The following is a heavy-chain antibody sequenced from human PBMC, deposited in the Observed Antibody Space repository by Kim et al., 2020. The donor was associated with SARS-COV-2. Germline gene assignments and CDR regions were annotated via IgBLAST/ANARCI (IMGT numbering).Heavy chain of an antibody. V-gene: IGHV4-31*03. CDR3: ARGLGPDGSGSYTPYYFDY. D-gene: IGHD3-10*01. J-gene: IGHJ4*02. CDR1: GGSISSGGYY. CDR2: IYYSGST. Sequence: SETLSLTCTVSGGSISSGGYYWSWIRQHPGKGLEWIGYIYYSGSTYYNPSLKSRVTISVDTSKNQFSLKLSSVTAADTAVYYCARGLGPDGSGSYTPYYFDYWGQGTLVTVSS.